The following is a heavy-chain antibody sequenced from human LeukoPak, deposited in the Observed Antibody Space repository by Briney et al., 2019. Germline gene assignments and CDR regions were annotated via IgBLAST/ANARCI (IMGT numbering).Heavy chain of an antibody. Sequence: ASVKVSCKASGGTFSSYAISWVRQAPGQGLEWMGGIIPIFGTANYAQKFQGRVTITADESTSTAYMELSSLRSEDTAVYYCARDIAPDILTGTGGYWGQGTLVTVSS. CDR2: IIPIFGTA. CDR3: ARDIAPDILTGTGGY. J-gene: IGHJ4*02. CDR1: GGTFSSYA. V-gene: IGHV1-69*13. D-gene: IGHD3-9*01.